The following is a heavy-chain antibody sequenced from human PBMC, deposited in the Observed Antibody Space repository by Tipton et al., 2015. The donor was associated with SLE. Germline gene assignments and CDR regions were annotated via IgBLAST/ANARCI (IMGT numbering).Heavy chain of an antibody. J-gene: IGHJ4*02. D-gene: IGHD5-18*01. CDR2: ISYDGSNK. CDR3: ARFRHGTATGGPYYFDY. Sequence: QLVQSGGGVVQAGGSLRLSCAASGFTFNNYGMHWVRQAPGEGLEWVAVISYDGSNKYYADSVKGRFTISRDNSKNTLYLQMNSLRAEDTAVYYCARFRHGTATGGPYYFDYWGQGTLVTVSS. CDR1: GFTFNNYG. V-gene: IGHV3-30*19.